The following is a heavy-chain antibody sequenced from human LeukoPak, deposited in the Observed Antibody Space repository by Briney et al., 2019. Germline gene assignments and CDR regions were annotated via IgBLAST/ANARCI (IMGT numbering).Heavy chain of an antibody. Sequence: GGSLRLSCAASGFPFSSFSMNWVRQAPGKGLEWVSSISSSTTYIYYADSVKGRFTISRDNAKDSLYLQMNSLRAEDTAVYYCAKDTNSYTFDYWGQGTLVTVSS. J-gene: IGHJ4*02. CDR1: GFPFSSFS. CDR2: ISSSTTYI. CDR3: AKDTNSYTFDY. D-gene: IGHD5-18*01. V-gene: IGHV3-21*04.